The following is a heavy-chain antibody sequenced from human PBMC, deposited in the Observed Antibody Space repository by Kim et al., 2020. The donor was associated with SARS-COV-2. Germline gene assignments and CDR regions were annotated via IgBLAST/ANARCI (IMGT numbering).Heavy chain of an antibody. CDR3: ARDGGSLSRAARPSAFYYYYYGMDV. V-gene: IGHV4-4*07. CDR1: GGSISSYY. Sequence: SETLSLTCTVSGGSISSYYWSWIRQPAGKGLEWIGRIYTSGSTNYNPSLKSRVTMSVDTSKNQFSLKLSSVTAADTAVYYCARDGGSLSRAARPSAFYYYYYGMDVWGQGTTVTVSS. D-gene: IGHD6-6*01. CDR2: IYTSGST. J-gene: IGHJ6*02.